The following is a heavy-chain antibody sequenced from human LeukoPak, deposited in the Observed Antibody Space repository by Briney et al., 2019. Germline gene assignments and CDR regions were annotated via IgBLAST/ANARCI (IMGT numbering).Heavy chain of an antibody. V-gene: IGHV3-30*04. J-gene: IGHJ4*02. CDR1: GFTFSSYA. Sequence: AGGSLRLSCAASGFTFSSYAMHGVRQAPGKGLEWVAVISYDGSNKYYADSVKGRFTISRDNSKNTLYLQMNSLRAEDTAVYYCAKVSYYYDSSGYFYWGQGTLVTVSS. D-gene: IGHD3-22*01. CDR3: AKVSYYYDSSGYFY. CDR2: ISYDGSNK.